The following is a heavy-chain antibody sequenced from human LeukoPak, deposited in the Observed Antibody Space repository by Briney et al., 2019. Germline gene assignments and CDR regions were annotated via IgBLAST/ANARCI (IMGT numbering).Heavy chain of an antibody. CDR2: INHSGST. Sequence: XSETLSLTCAVYGGSFSGYYWSWIRQPPGKGLEWIGEINHSGSTNYNPSLKSRVTISVDTSKNQFSLKLSSVTAADTAVYYCARAYTARIDYWGQGTLVTVSS. V-gene: IGHV4-34*01. J-gene: IGHJ4*02. D-gene: IGHD2-2*02. CDR3: ARAYTARIDY. CDR1: GGSFSGYY.